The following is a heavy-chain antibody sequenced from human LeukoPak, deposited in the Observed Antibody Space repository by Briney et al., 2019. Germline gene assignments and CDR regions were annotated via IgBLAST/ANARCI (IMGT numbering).Heavy chain of an antibody. V-gene: IGHV3-30*02. CDR2: IRYDGSNK. CDR3: AKEESNKRGYSGYEGDDAFDI. Sequence: GGSLRLSCAASGFTFSSYGMHWVRQAPGKGLEWVAFIRYDGSNKYYADSVKGRFTISRDNSKNTLYLQMNSLRAEDTAVYYCAKEESNKRGYSGYEGDDAFDIWGQGTMVTVSS. J-gene: IGHJ3*02. D-gene: IGHD5-12*01. CDR1: GFTFSSYG.